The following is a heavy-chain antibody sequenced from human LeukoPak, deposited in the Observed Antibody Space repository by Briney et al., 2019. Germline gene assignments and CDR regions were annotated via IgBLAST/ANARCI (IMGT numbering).Heavy chain of an antibody. J-gene: IGHJ4*01. D-gene: IGHD1-14*01. V-gene: IGHV4-39*07. Sequence: KTSGTLSLTCTVSGGSIRSSYYYWGWIRQPPGKGLEWIGEVYHSGGANYKPSLKSRVTISVDTSRNHFSLKLTSVTAADTAVYFCAYNRNFALDNWGQGTLVTVSS. CDR2: VYHSGGA. CDR3: AYNRNFALDN. CDR1: GGSIRSSYYY.